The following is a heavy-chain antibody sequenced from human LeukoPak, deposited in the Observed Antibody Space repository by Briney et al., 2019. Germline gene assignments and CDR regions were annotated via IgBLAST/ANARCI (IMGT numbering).Heavy chain of an antibody. CDR2: ISSNGGST. Sequence: PGGSLRLSCAASGFTFSNYAMHWVRQAPGKGLEYVSAISSNGGSTYYANSVKGRFTISRDNSKNTLYLQMGSLRAEDMAVYYCARLYCSSTSCLSDYWGQGTLVTVSS. CDR1: GFTFSNYA. CDR3: ARLYCSSTSCLSDY. D-gene: IGHD2-2*01. J-gene: IGHJ4*02. V-gene: IGHV3-64*01.